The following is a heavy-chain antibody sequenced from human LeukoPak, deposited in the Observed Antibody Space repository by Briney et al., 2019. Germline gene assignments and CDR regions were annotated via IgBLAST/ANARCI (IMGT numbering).Heavy chain of an antibody. CDR3: VKASGHLWLDLEY. CDR1: GFIFSSYA. V-gene: IGHV3-64D*06. CDR2: ISSNGGST. Sequence: GGSLILSCSASGFIFSSYAMHWVRQAPGKGLEYVSAISSNGGSTYYPDSVKGRFTISRDNSKNTLYLQMSSLRAEDTAVYYCVKASGHLWLDLEYWGQGTLVTVSS. D-gene: IGHD5-18*01. J-gene: IGHJ4*02.